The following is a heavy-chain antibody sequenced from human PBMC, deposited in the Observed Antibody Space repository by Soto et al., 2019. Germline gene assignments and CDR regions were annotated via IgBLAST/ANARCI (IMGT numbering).Heavy chain of an antibody. J-gene: IGHJ3*02. D-gene: IGHD2-2*01. Sequence: EVQLVESGGGLVKPGGSLRLSCAASGFTFSSYSMNWVRQAPGKGLEWVSSISSSSSYIYYADSVKGRFTISRDNAKNSLYLQMNRLRAEDTAVYYCARNEVPAAHYDAFDIWGQGTMVTVSS. CDR2: ISSSSSYI. V-gene: IGHV3-21*01. CDR3: ARNEVPAAHYDAFDI. CDR1: GFTFSSYS.